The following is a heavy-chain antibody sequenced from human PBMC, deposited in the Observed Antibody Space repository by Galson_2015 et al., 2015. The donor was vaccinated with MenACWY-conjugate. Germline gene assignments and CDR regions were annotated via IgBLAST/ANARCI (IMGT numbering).Heavy chain of an antibody. V-gene: IGHV3-48*01. D-gene: IGHD1-14*01. CDR1: GFTFSSSS. J-gene: IGHJ4*02. CDR3: ARDPSFTGFDY. CDR2: ISSGSGSI. Sequence: SLRLSCAASGFTFSSSSMNWVRQAPGKGLAWVSYISSGSGSIYYADSVKGRFTISRDNAKNSLYLQMNSLRAEDTAVYYCARDPSFTGFDYWGQGTLATVSS.